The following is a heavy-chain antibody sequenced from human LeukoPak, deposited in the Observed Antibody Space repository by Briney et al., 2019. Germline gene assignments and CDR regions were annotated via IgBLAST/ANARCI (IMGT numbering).Heavy chain of an antibody. CDR1: GFTFSSYS. V-gene: IGHV3-21*01. CDR3: ARDPSYYDSSGRYYYYMDV. CDR2: ISGSSSYI. Sequence: GRSLRLSRAASGFTFSSYSMNWVRQSAGPGLRWGSAISGSSSYINYADSVKGRFTISRDNDKNSLYLQMNSLRAEDTAVYYCARDPSYYDSSGRYYYYMDVWGKGTTVTVSS. D-gene: IGHD3-22*01. J-gene: IGHJ6*03.